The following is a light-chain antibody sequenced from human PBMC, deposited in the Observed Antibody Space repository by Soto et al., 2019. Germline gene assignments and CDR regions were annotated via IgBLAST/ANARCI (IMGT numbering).Light chain of an antibody. J-gene: IGKJ2*01. Sequence: EIVLTQSPGTLSLSPGERATLSCRASQSVSSSYLAWYQQKPGQAPRLLIYGASSRATGIPDRFSGSGSGTDFTLTISRLEPEDFAVYYCKQYGSSPLYTFSQGTKLEIK. CDR3: KQYGSSPLYT. CDR1: QSVSSSY. CDR2: GAS. V-gene: IGKV3-20*01.